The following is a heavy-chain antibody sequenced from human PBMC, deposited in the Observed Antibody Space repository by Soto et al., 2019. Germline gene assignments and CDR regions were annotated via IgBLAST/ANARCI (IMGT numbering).Heavy chain of an antibody. CDR3: AKSHCSSTSCGTDY. Sequence: GGSLRLSCAASGFRFEDYAMHWVRQAPGKGLEWVSGISWNSDSLGYADSVKGRFTISRDNAKNSLYLQMNSLRGEDTALYYCAKSHCSSTSCGTDYWGQGTQVTVSS. CDR2: ISWNSDSL. J-gene: IGHJ4*02. CDR1: GFRFEDYA. V-gene: IGHV3-9*01. D-gene: IGHD2-2*01.